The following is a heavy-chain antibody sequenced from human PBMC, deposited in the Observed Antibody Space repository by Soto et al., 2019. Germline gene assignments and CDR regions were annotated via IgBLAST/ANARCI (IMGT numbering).Heavy chain of an antibody. J-gene: IGHJ6*03. D-gene: IGHD3-10*01. V-gene: IGHV4-39*01. CDR1: GGSVSSSSYY. CDR3: ARHITMVRGVRLAHYMDF. Sequence: PSETLSLTCTVSGGSVSSSSYYWGWIRQPPGKGLEWIGSIYYSGSTYYNPSLKSRVTISVDTSKNQFSLKLSSVTAADTAVYYCARHITMVRGVRLAHYMDFWGKGTMVTVSS. CDR2: IYYSGST.